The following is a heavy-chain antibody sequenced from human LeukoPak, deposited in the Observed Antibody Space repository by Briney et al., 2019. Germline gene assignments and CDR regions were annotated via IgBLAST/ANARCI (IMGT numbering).Heavy chain of an antibody. CDR2: IRYDGSNK. V-gene: IGHV3-30*02. Sequence: GGSLRLSCAASGFTFSSYGMHWVRQAPGKGLEWVAFIRYDGSNKYYADSVKGRFTISRDNSKNTLYLQMNSLRAEDTAVYYCAKGYGYGHYFDYWGQGTLVTVSS. CDR3: AKGYGYGHYFDY. D-gene: IGHD5-18*01. CDR1: GFTFSSYG. J-gene: IGHJ4*02.